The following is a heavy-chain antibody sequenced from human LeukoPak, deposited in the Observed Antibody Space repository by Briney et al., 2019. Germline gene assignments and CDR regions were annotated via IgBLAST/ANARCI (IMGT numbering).Heavy chain of an antibody. CDR1: GGSISSGGYY. V-gene: IGHV4-31*03. Sequence: PSETLSLTCTVSGGSISSGGYYWSWIRQHPGKGLEWIGYIYYSGSTYYNPSLKSRVTISVDTSKNQFSLKLSSVTAADTAVYDCARDSPHYYYGMDVWGQGTTVTVSS. J-gene: IGHJ6*02. CDR2: IYYSGST. CDR3: ARDSPHYYYGMDV.